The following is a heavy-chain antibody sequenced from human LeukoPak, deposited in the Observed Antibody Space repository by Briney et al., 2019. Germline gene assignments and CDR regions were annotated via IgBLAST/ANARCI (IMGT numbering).Heavy chain of an antibody. CDR3: AKDFFRNGGFDY. J-gene: IGHJ4*02. CDR2: ISYDGSNK. D-gene: IGHD3-3*01. CDR1: GFTFSSYG. Sequence: PPGGSLRLSCAASGFTFSSYGMHWVRQAPVKGLEWVAVISYDGSNKYYADSVKGRFTISRDNSKNTLYLQMNSLRAEDTAVYYCAKDFFRNGGFDYWGQGTLVTVSS. V-gene: IGHV3-30*18.